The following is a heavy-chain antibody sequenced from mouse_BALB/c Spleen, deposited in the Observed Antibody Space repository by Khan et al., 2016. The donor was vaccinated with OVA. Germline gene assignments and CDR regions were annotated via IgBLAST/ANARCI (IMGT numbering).Heavy chain of an antibody. V-gene: IGHV5-4*02. CDR2: ISDGGSYT. D-gene: IGHD2-3*01. CDR3: ARAGDGGFAY. CDR1: GFTFSDYY. Sequence: EVELVESGGGLVKPGGSLKLSCAASGFTFSDYYMYWVRQTPEKRLEWVATISDGGSYTYYPDSVKGRFTISRDNAKHNLYLQMSSLKSEDTAMYYGARAGDGGFAYWGQGTLVTVSA. J-gene: IGHJ3*01.